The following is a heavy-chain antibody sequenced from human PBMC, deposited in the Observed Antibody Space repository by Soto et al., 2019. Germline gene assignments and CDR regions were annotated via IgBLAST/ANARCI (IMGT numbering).Heavy chain of an antibody. J-gene: IGHJ4*02. CDR2: ISYDGSEK. V-gene: IGHV3-30*18. CDR1: RFTFNTYG. Sequence: QEQLVESGGGVVQPGKSLRLSCAASRFTFNTYGMHWVRQAPGKGLEWVAVISYDGSEKYYVDSVKGRFTISKDNSKNTLYLQMNSLRPEDTAVYYCAKSPNFYCSSPNCYKYYFDHWGQGTRVTVSS. CDR3: AKSPNFYCSSPNCYKYYFDH. D-gene: IGHD2-2*02.